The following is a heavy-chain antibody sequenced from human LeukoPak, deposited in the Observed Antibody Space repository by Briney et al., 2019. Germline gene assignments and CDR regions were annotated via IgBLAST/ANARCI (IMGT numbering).Heavy chain of an antibody. J-gene: IGHJ5*02. V-gene: IGHV3-33*03. CDR2: IAYDGSNT. CDR1: GFTFSTYA. Sequence: GGSLRLSCTVSGFTFSTYAMHWVRQAPGKGLEWVAVIAYDGSNTYYLDSVKGRFTISRDNSENTLYLQMNSLRAEDTAVYYCAKDIGGTSLYNWFDPWGQGTLVTVSS. D-gene: IGHD2-15*01. CDR3: AKDIGGTSLYNWFDP.